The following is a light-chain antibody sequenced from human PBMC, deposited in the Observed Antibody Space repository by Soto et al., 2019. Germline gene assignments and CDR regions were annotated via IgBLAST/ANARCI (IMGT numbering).Light chain of an antibody. J-gene: IGLJ2*01. CDR2: DVS. Sequence: QSVLTQPASVSGSPGQSITISCTETSSDVGGYNYVSWYQQHPGKAPKLMIYDVSNRPSGVSNRFSGSKSGNTASLTISGLQAEDEADYYCSSYTSSSPHVVFGGGTKLTVL. CDR3: SSYTSSSPHVV. V-gene: IGLV2-14*01. CDR1: SSDVGGYNY.